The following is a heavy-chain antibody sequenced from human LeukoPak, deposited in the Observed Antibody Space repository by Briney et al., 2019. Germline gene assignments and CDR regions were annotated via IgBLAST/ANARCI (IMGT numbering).Heavy chain of an antibody. CDR2: ISGSGGST. D-gene: IGHD4-17*01. J-gene: IGHJ5*02. Sequence: GGSLRLSCAASGFTFSSYATSWVRQAPGKGLEWVSAISGSGGSTYYADSVKGRFTISRDNSKNTLYLQMNSLRAEDTAVYYCAKDNYGDYVMGTWGQGTLVTVSS. CDR1: GFTFSSYA. V-gene: IGHV3-23*01. CDR3: AKDNYGDYVMGT.